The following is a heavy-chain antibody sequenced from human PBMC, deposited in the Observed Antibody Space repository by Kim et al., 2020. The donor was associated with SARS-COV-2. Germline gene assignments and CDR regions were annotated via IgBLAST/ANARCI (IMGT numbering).Heavy chain of an antibody. CDR1: GCSISSGDYY. Sequence: SETLSLTCSVSGCSISSGDYYWTWIRQPPGKGPEWIGYIQYSGSTYYNPSLQSRTTISVDTSKNEFSLSLRSVTATDTAVYYCARISRFGGLHFDRWGQGSLVTVS. J-gene: IGHJ4*02. CDR2: IQYSGST. CDR3: ARISRFGGLHFDR. D-gene: IGHD3-10*01. V-gene: IGHV4-30-4*01.